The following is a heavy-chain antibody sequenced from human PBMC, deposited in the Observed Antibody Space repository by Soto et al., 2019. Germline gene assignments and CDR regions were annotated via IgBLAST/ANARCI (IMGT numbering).Heavy chain of an antibody. V-gene: IGHV4-31*03. J-gene: IGHJ6*02. CDR1: GGSISSGGYY. Sequence: TLSFTCPVSGGSISSGGYYCSCIRHHPGKGLEWIGYIYYIGSTYYNPSLKSRVTISVDTSKNQFSLKLSSVTAADTAVYYCARERIGPDYYRMDVWGQGTKVTISS. D-gene: IGHD3-10*01. CDR2: IYYIGST. CDR3: ARERIGPDYYRMDV.